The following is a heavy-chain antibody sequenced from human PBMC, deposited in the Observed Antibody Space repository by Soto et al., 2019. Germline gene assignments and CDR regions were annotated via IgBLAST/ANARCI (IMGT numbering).Heavy chain of an antibody. Sequence: QLQLQESGSGLVQPSQTVSLTCAVSGGSIRSGGYSWSWIRQPPGKGLEWIGYIDHSGSTYYNPSLKSRVNISVDTSKNQLSLKVTSVTAADTAVYYCARDPSGSGPNFDYWGQGAQVIVSA. D-gene: IGHD3-10*01. CDR1: GGSIRSGGYS. CDR2: IDHSGST. J-gene: IGHJ4*02. V-gene: IGHV4-30-2*01. CDR3: ARDPSGSGPNFDY.